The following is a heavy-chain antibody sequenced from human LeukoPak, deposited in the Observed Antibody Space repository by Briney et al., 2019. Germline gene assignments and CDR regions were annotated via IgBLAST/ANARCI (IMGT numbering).Heavy chain of an antibody. V-gene: IGHV4-61*01. Sequence: PSETLSLTCTVSGGSISSGSYYWSWIRQPPGKGLEWIGYIYYSGSTNYNPSLKSRVTISVDTSKNQFSLKLSSVTAADTAVYYCARDSAAAGLFDYWGQGTLVTVSS. J-gene: IGHJ4*02. CDR1: GGSISSGSYY. CDR3: ARDSAAAGLFDY. CDR2: IYYSGST. D-gene: IGHD6-13*01.